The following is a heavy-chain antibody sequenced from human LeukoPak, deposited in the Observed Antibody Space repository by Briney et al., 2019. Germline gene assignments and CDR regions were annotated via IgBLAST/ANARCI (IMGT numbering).Heavy chain of an antibody. J-gene: IGHJ4*02. D-gene: IGHD3/OR15-3a*01. CDR2: INSDGSST. V-gene: IGHV3-74*01. CDR1: GFTFSSYW. CDR3: ARDRGYDFGTDY. Sequence: GGSLRLSCAASGFTFSSYWMHWVRQAPGKGLAWVSRINSDGSSTSYADSVKGRFTISRDNAKNTLYLQMNSLRAEDTAVYYCARDRGYDFGTDYWGQGTLVTVSS.